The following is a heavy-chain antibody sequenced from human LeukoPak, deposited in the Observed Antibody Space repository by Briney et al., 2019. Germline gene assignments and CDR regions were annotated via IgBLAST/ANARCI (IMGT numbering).Heavy chain of an antibody. D-gene: IGHD2-2*01. CDR1: GGSISSYY. CDR3: ARGRTGAAALDF. Sequence: SETLSLTCTVSGGSISSYYWSWIRQPPGKGLEWIGYIYYSGSTNYNPSLKSRVTISVDTSKSQFSLKLTSVTAADTAVYYCARGRTGAAALDFWGPGTLVTVSS. V-gene: IGHV4-59*12. CDR2: IYYSGST. J-gene: IGHJ4*02.